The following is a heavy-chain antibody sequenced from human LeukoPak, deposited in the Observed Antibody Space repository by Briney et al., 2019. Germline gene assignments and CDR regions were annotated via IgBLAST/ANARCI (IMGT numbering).Heavy chain of an antibody. CDR1: GYTFTGYY. V-gene: IGHV1-8*03. CDR3: ARARARGNWFDP. CDR2: INPNSGNT. Sequence: GASVKVSCKASGYTFTGYYMHWVRQAPGQGLEWMGWINPNSGNTGYAQKFQGRVTITRNTSISTAYMELSSLRSEDTAVYYCARARARGNWFDPWGQGTLVTVSS. J-gene: IGHJ5*02.